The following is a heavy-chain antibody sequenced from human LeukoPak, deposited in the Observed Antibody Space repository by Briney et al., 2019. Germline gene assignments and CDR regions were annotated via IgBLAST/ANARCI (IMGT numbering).Heavy chain of an antibody. D-gene: IGHD3-10*01. CDR1: GYTFSSYG. J-gene: IGHJ4*02. Sequence: GGSLRLSCAASGYTFSSYGMHWVRQAPGKGLEWVAVIWYDGSNKYYADSVKGRFTISRDNSKNTLYLQMNSLRAEDTAVYYCARDLSWFGEFDYWGQGTLVTVSS. V-gene: IGHV3-33*01. CDR3: ARDLSWFGEFDY. CDR2: IWYDGSNK.